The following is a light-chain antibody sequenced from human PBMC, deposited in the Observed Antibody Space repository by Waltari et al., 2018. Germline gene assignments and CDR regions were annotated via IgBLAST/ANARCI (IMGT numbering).Light chain of an antibody. CDR3: CSYAGVRSVL. Sequence: QSALTQPSSVSGSPGQSITISCTGTSSDVGTYNLVSWYQQHPGQAPKLLIFEVTQRPSGVSIRFSVSKSGNPASLTVSGLQADDEADYFCCSYAGVRSVLFGGGTKLTVL. J-gene: IGLJ2*01. CDR1: SSDVGTYNL. V-gene: IGLV2-23*02. CDR2: EVT.